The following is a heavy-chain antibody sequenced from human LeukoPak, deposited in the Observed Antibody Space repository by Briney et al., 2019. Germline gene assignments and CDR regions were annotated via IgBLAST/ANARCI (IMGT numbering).Heavy chain of an antibody. D-gene: IGHD4-17*01. Sequence: ASVKVSCKASGYTFTSYGISWVRQAPGQGLEWMGWISAYNGDTNYAQKFQGRVTMSTDTSTSTAYMELSSLRSEDTAVYYCARVFITTVTTYLDAFDIWGQGTMVTVSS. V-gene: IGHV1-18*01. CDR1: GYTFTSYG. CDR2: ISAYNGDT. CDR3: ARVFITTVTTYLDAFDI. J-gene: IGHJ3*02.